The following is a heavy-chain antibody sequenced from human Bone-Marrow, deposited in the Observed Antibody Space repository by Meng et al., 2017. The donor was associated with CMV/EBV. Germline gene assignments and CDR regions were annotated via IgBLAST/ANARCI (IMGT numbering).Heavy chain of an antibody. V-gene: IGHV4-39*07. J-gene: IGHJ3*02. CDR2: IFYSGST. CDR3: ARYVVVPAAVDAFDI. CDR1: GGSIRSSSYY. Sequence: SEPLSLTCTVSGGSIRSSSYYWGWIRQPPGKGLEWIGSIFYSGSTYYNPSLKSRVTISVDTSKNQFSLKLSSVTAADTAVYYCARYVVVPAAVDAFDIWGQGTMVTVSS. D-gene: IGHD2-2*01.